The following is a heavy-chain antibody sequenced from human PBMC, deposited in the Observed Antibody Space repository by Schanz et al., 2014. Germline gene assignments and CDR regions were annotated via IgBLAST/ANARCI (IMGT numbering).Heavy chain of an antibody. CDR1: GFTFSDHW. CDR2: IKGDSSEK. J-gene: IGHJ4*02. D-gene: IGHD5-12*01. V-gene: IGHV3-7*03. Sequence: VQLVESGGALVQPGGSLRLSCSASGFTFSDHWMSWVRQPPGKGLEWVANIKGDSSEKNYVDSVKGRFTLSRDNAKSSMYQHMNIFSVEDTAEDYCERDPNSVNEIDYWGQGTIVTVSS. CDR3: ERDPNSVNEIDY.